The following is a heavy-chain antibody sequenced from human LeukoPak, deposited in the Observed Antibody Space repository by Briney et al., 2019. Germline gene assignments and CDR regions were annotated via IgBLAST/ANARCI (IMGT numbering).Heavy chain of an antibody. J-gene: IGHJ1*01. CDR2: ISGSGGST. Sequence: PAETLTLTCAASGVTFSSYAMSWVRQAPGKGLEWVSAISGSGGSTYYADSVKGRFTISRDNSKNTLYLQMNSLRAEDTAVYYCAKVYSSSRYYRHWGQGTLVTVAS. D-gene: IGHD6-13*01. V-gene: IGHV3-23*01. CDR1: GVTFSSYA. CDR3: AKVYSSSRYYRH.